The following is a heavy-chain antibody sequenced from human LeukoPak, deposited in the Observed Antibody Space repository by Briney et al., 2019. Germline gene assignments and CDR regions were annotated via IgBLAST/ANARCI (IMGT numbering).Heavy chain of an antibody. J-gene: IGHJ4*02. V-gene: IGHV3-30-3*01. CDR2: ISYDGSNK. Sequence: GRSLRLSCAASGFTFSSYAMHWVRQAPGKGLEWVAVISYDGSNKYYADSVKGRFTISRDNSKNTLYLQMNSLRAEDTAVYYCATGYCSGGSCYHPDYWGQGTLVTVSS. D-gene: IGHD2-15*01. CDR1: GFTFSSYA. CDR3: ATGYCSGGSCYHPDY.